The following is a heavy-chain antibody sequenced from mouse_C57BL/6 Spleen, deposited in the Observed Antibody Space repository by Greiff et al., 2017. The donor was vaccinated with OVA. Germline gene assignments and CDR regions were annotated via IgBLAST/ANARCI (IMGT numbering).Heavy chain of an antibody. J-gene: IGHJ4*01. Sequence: QVQLQQPGAELVRPGSSVKLSCKASGYTFTSYWMHWVKQRPIQGLEWIGNIDPSDSETHYNQKFKDKATLTVDKSSSTAYMQLSSLTSEDSAVYDCARITTVVATDAMCDWGKGTSVTVAS. CDR1: GYTFTSYW. D-gene: IGHD1-1*01. CDR3: ARITTVVATDAMCD. CDR2: IDPSDSET. V-gene: IGHV1-52*01.